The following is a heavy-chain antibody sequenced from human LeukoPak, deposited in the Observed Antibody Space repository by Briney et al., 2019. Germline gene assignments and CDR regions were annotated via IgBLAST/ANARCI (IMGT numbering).Heavy chain of an antibody. CDR1: GFTFDDYA. V-gene: IGHV3-9*01. Sequence: SLRLXCAASGFTFDDYAMHWVRQAPGKGLEWVSGISWNSGSIGYADSVKGRFTISRDNAKNSLYLQMNSLRAEDTALYYCAKEPGGNDGYWGQGTLVTVSS. CDR3: AKEPGGNDGY. D-gene: IGHD4-23*01. J-gene: IGHJ4*02. CDR2: ISWNSGSI.